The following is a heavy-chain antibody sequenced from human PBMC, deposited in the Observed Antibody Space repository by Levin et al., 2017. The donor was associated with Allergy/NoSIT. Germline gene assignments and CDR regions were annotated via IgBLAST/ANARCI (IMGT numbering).Heavy chain of an antibody. CDR1: GFTVSSHY. J-gene: IGHJ6*02. D-gene: IGHD6-6*01. CDR3: ASSSSLSGSYYYYGMDV. V-gene: IGHV3-66*01. Sequence: GESLKISCAASGFTVSSHYMSWVRQAPGKGLEWVSVIYSGGSTYYADSVKGRFTISRDNSKNTLYLQMNSLRAEDTAVYYCASSSSLSGSYYYYGMDVWGQGTTVTVSS. CDR2: IYSGGST.